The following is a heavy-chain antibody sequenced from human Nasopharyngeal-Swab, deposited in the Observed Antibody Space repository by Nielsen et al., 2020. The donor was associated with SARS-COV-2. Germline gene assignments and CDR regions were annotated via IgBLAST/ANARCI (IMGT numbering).Heavy chain of an antibody. D-gene: IGHD1-1*01. CDR2: IKPDGSEK. CDR3: TRDLDY. Sequence: VRQAPGKGLEWVVHIKPDGSEKYYADSVKGRFTISRDNGKNVLYLQMDKLRTEDTAVYYCTRDLDYWGRGTLVTVSS. V-gene: IGHV3-7*01. J-gene: IGHJ4*02.